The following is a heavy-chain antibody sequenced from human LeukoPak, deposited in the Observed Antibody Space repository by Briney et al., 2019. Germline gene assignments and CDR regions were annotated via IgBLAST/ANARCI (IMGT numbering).Heavy chain of an antibody. CDR3: ARGGIAARPSRY. V-gene: IGHV4-34*01. Sequence: SETLSLTCAVYGVSLSSYYWSWIRQPPGKGLEWIGEINHSGSTNYNPSLKSRVTISVDTSKNQFSLKLSSVTAADTAVYYCARGGIAARPSRYWGKGTLVTVSS. CDR2: INHSGST. D-gene: IGHD6-6*01. CDR1: GVSLSSYY. J-gene: IGHJ4*02.